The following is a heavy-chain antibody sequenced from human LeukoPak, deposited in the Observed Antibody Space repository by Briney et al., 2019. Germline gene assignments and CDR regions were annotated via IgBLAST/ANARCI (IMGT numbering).Heavy chain of an antibody. CDR3: AKVVGTSPFDY. Sequence: GGSLRLSCAASGFTFSSYAMNWVRQAPGKGLEGVSTITGSGGTTYYADSVKGRFTISRDNSKNTLYLQMNSLRAEDTAVYYCAKVVGTSPFDYWGQGTLVTVSS. CDR2: ITGSGGTT. V-gene: IGHV3-23*01. D-gene: IGHD1-26*01. CDR1: GFTFSSYA. J-gene: IGHJ4*02.